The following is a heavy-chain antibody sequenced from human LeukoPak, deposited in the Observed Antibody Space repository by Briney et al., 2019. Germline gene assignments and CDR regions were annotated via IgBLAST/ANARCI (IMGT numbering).Heavy chain of an antibody. J-gene: IGHJ6*03. D-gene: IGHD3-22*01. CDR1: GGTFSSYA. CDR2: IIPIFGTA. V-gene: IGHV1-69*06. CDR3: ARGLARYYYDSSGYYYYYMDV. Sequence: SVKVSCKASGGTFSSYAISWVRQAPGQGLEWMGGIIPIFGTANYAQKFQGRVTITADKSTSTAYMELSSLRSEDTAVYYCARGLARYYYDSSGYYYYYMDVWGKGTTVTVSS.